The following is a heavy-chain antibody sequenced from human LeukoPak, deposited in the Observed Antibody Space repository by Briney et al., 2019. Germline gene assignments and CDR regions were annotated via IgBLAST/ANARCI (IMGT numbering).Heavy chain of an antibody. J-gene: IGHJ6*03. CDR2: IKQDGSEK. CDR1: GFTFSSYS. V-gene: IGHV3-7*01. CDR3: ARAMGTSYGFWSGSYTVSYFYYMDV. D-gene: IGHD3-3*01. Sequence: GGSLSLSCATSGFTFSSYSMPWVRQAPGNGLEWVAKIKQDGSEKNYVDSVKGRFTISRDNTKNSLFLQMNSLRAEDTAVYYCARAMGTSYGFWSGSYTVSYFYYMDVWGKGTTVTVSS.